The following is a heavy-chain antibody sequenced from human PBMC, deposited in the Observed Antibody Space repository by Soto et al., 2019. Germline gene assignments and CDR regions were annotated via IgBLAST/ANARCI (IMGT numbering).Heavy chain of an antibody. D-gene: IGHD3-10*01. J-gene: IGHJ4*02. CDR3: ARKGKGGDIDY. CDR1: GFTFSSYD. V-gene: IGHV3-13*01. CDR2: IGTAGDT. Sequence: GGSLRLSCAASGFTFSSYDMHWVRQATGKGLEWVSAIGTAGDTYYPGSVKGRFTISRENAKNSLYLQMNSLRAGDTAVYYCARKGKGGDIDYWGQGTLVTVSS.